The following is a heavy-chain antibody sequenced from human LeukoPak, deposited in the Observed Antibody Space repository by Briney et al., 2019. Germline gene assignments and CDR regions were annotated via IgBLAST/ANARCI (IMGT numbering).Heavy chain of an antibody. CDR3: ARMDCTNGVCYVYAFDI. CDR1: GYPFSAHF. Sequence: ASVKVSCKASGYPFSAHFLNWVRQAPGQGLEWMGNIDTTTGNPRYAQDFTGRFVFSLDTSVSTAYLQISSLKAEDTAVYYCARMDCTNGVCYVYAFDIWGQGTMVTVSS. D-gene: IGHD2-8*01. V-gene: IGHV7-4-1*02. CDR2: IDTTTGNP. J-gene: IGHJ3*02.